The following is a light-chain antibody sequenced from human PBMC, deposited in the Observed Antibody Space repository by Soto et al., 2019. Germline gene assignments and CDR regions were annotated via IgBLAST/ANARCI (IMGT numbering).Light chain of an antibody. CDR3: QQYNNWPLT. Sequence: EVVMTQSPATLSVSPGERATLSCRASQRISSDLAWYQQKPGQAPRLLIYRAFTRATGIPARFSGSGSGRDFTLTISSLQSEDFAIYHCQQYNNWPLTFGGGTKVDIK. CDR2: RAF. J-gene: IGKJ4*01. CDR1: QRISSD. V-gene: IGKV3-15*01.